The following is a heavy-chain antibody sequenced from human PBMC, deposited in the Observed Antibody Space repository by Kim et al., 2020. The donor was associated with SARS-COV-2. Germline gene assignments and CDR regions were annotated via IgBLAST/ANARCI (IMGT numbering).Heavy chain of an antibody. Sequence: SETLSLTCTVSGGSISSGGYYWSWIRQHPGKGLEWIGYIYHSGSTYYNPSLKSRVTISVDTSKNQSSLKLSSVTAADTAVYYCAREWLLGDYYGMDVWGPGTTVTVSS. V-gene: IGHV4-31*03. CDR2: IYHSGST. J-gene: IGHJ6*02. CDR3: AREWLLGDYYGMDV. CDR1: GGSISSGGYY. D-gene: IGHD1-26*01.